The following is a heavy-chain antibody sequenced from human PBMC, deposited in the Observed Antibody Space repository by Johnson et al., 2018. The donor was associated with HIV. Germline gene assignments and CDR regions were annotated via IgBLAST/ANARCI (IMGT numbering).Heavy chain of an antibody. J-gene: IGHJ3*02. Sequence: VQLMESGGGLVQPGRSLRLSCAASGFSVSDKYMTWVRQAPGKGLEWVSLIYSGGYTYYADAVKGRFTISRDNSKNTLYLQMNSLRAEDTAVYYCARSLRGSGEGDAFDIWGQGTMVTVSS. CDR3: ARSLRGSGEGDAFDI. D-gene: IGHD1-26*01. V-gene: IGHV3-66*01. CDR2: IYSGGYT. CDR1: GFSVSDKY.